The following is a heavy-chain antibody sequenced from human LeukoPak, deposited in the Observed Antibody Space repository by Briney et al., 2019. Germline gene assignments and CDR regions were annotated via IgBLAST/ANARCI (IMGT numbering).Heavy chain of an antibody. CDR1: GYIFTSYY. CDR3: AREGDVVADVNWFDP. CDR2: INPNTGST. D-gene: IGHD2-2*01. J-gene: IGHJ5*02. V-gene: IGHV1-2*02. Sequence: ASVKVSCKASGYIFTSYYMHWVRQAPGQGLEWMGWINPNTGSTNFAQKFQGRIAMMRATSISTLYMELSRLRFDDTAVYYCAREGDVVADVNWFDPWGQGTLVTISS.